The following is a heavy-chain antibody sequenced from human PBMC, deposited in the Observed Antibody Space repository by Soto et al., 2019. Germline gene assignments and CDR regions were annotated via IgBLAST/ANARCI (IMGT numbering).Heavy chain of an antibody. CDR1: GDSVSRNGVA. Sequence: QVQLHQSGPGLVKPSQTLSLTCAISGDSVSRNGVAWNWIRQSPSRGLEWLGRAYYRSKWSSDYAVAVKSRTAINPDTSKSQFSLQLNSVTPEDSAVYYCVRGQFSAFDCWGQGTLVTVSS. V-gene: IGHV6-1*01. J-gene: IGHJ4*02. CDR2: AYYRSKWSS. CDR3: VRGQFSAFDC.